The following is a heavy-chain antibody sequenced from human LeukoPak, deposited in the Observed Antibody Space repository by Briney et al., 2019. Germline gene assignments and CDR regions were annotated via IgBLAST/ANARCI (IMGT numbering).Heavy chain of an antibody. CDR1: GGSISSSSSY. Sequence: SETQSLTCTVSGGSISSSSSYWGWIRQPPGKGLEWIAKIYYSGTTSYNPSLKRRVTISVDTSKNQFSLRLSSVTAADTAVYYCARLSTTYYYGSGSYPLPYFFHYWGQGTLVSVSS. CDR3: ARLSTTYYYGSGSYPLPYFFHY. CDR2: IYYSGTT. J-gene: IGHJ4*02. V-gene: IGHV4-39*01. D-gene: IGHD3-10*01.